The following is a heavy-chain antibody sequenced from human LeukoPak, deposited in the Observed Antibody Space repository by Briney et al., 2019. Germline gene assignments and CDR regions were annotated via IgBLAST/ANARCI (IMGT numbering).Heavy chain of an antibody. V-gene: IGHV5-51*01. D-gene: IGHD3-10*02. CDR1: GYSFISYW. Sequence: KCGESLKISCKGSGYSFISYWIGWVRQMPGKGLEWMGIIYPGDSDTRYSPSFQGQVTISADKSISTAYLQWSSLKASDTARYYCARFVRGVIHYFDYWGQGTLVTVYS. CDR3: ARFVRGVIHYFDY. J-gene: IGHJ4*02. CDR2: IYPGDSDT.